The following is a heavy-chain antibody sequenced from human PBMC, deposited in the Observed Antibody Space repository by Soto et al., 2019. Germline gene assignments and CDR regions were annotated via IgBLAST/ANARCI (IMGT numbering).Heavy chain of an antibody. CDR3: ARDGFCTSTTCRVGNWFDP. V-gene: IGHV4-34*01. Sequence: NPSETLSLTCVVYGGSFSGYYWSWIRQSPGKGLEWIGGINHRGSTNYNPSLESRVTISVDTSKNQFSLKLPSVTAADTAMYYCARDGFCTSTTCRVGNWFDPWGQGTPVTVSS. CDR1: GGSFSGYY. D-gene: IGHD2-2*01. J-gene: IGHJ5*02. CDR2: INHRGST.